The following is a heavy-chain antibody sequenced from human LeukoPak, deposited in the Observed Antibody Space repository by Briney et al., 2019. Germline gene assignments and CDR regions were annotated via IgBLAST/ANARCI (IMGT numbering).Heavy chain of an antibody. Sequence: ASVNVSCKASGYSFMSYGISWVRQAPGQGLEWMGWISTYNGNTNYAQKLQGRVTMTTETSTSKAFMEMRSLRPDDTAVYYCARPTGSTGWFDLWGQGTLVTVSS. D-gene: IGHD1-7*01. J-gene: IGHJ5*02. CDR3: ARPTGSTGWFDL. CDR1: GYSFMSYG. CDR2: ISTYNGNT. V-gene: IGHV1-18*01.